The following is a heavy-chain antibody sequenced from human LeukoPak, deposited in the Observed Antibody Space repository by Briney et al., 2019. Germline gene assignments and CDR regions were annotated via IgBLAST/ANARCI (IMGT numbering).Heavy chain of an antibody. Sequence: SVKVSCKASGGTFSSYAISWVRQAPGQGLEWXXXIIPIFGIANYAQKFQGRVTITADKSTSTAYMELSSLRSEDTAVYYCARGGGIAAAGTDYFDYWGQGTLVTVSS. J-gene: IGHJ4*02. CDR3: ARGGGIAAAGTDYFDY. CDR2: IIPIFGIA. V-gene: IGHV1-69*10. D-gene: IGHD6-13*01. CDR1: GGTFSSYA.